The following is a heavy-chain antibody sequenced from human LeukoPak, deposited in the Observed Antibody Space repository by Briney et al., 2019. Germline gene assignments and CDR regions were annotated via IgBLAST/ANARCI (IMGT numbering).Heavy chain of an antibody. Sequence: GGSLRLSCAASGFTFSSYWMSWVRQAPGKGLEWVANIKQDGSEKYYVDPVKGRFTISRDNAKNSLYLQMNSLRAEDTAVYYCARNPGYWYFDLWGRGTLVTVSS. CDR2: IKQDGSEK. V-gene: IGHV3-7*01. J-gene: IGHJ2*01. CDR1: GFTFSSYW. CDR3: ARNPGYWYFDL.